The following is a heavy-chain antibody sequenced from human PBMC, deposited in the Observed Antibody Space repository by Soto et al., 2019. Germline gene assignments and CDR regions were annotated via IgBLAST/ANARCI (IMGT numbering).Heavy chain of an antibody. CDR2: ISYDGSNK. J-gene: IGHJ5*02. CDR3: AKVWTTVTTYGWFDP. V-gene: IGHV3-30*18. CDR1: GFTFSSYG. D-gene: IGHD4-17*01. Sequence: QVQLVESGGGVVQPGRSLRLSCAASGFTFSSYGMHWVRQAPGKGLEWVAVISYDGSNKYYADSVKGQFTISRDNSKNTLYLQMNSLRAEDTAVYYCAKVWTTVTTYGWFDPWGQGTLVTVSS.